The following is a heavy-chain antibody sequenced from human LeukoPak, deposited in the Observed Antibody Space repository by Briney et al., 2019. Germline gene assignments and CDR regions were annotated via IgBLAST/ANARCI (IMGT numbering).Heavy chain of an antibody. J-gene: IGHJ4*02. Sequence: NPSETLSLTCTVSGGSISSYYWSWIRQPPGKGLEWIGYIYYSGSTNYNPSLKSRVTISVDTSKNQFSLKLSSVTAADTAVYYCAGGYPSPDYWGQGTLVTVSS. V-gene: IGHV4-59*08. D-gene: IGHD1-1*01. CDR3: AGGYPSPDY. CDR2: IYYSGST. CDR1: GGSISSYY.